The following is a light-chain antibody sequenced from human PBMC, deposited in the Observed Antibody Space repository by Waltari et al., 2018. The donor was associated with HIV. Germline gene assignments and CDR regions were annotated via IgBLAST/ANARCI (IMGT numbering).Light chain of an antibody. CDR3: QQYGNSLIT. CDR1: QSVSSTY. J-gene: IGKJ5*01. V-gene: IGKV3-20*01. CDR2: GAS. Sequence: EIVLTQSPGTLSLSPGEKAILSCRASQSVSSTYLAWYQQKPGQAPRLPIYGASSRATGIPDRFSGSRSGTDFTLAISRVEPEDFAAYYCQQYGNSLITFGQGTRLAIK.